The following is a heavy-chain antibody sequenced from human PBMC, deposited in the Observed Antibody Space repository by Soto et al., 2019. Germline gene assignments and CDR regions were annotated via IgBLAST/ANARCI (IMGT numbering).Heavy chain of an antibody. V-gene: IGHV4-34*01. CDR2: INHSGNN. CDR1: GGSFSTYY. Sequence: SETLSLTCVVSGGSFSTYYYNWIRQSPGKGLEWIGEINHSGNNNYSPSLKSLVTMSLDTSKNQFSLKLTSVTAADTAVYYCARGGSNDWQVAFDIWGQGTMVTVSS. CDR3: ARGGSNDWQVAFDI. D-gene: IGHD3-9*01. J-gene: IGHJ3*02.